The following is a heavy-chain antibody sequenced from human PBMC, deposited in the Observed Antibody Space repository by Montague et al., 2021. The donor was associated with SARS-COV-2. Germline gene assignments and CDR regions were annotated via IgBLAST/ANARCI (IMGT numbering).Heavy chain of an antibody. CDR2: N. Sequence: NDYAVSVTSRITINPDTSKNQISLQLNSLTPEDTAVYYCARTSASSDYWGQGTLVTVSA. J-gene: IGHJ4*02. D-gene: IGHD1-26*01. CDR3: ARTSASSDY. V-gene: IGHV6-1*01.